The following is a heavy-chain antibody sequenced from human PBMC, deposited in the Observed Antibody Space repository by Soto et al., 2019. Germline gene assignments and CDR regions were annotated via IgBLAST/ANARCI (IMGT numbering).Heavy chain of an antibody. Sequence: GGSLRLSCAASGFTFSSFGMHWVRQAPGKGLEWVALLSYDGSKEYYADSVKGRFSVSRDNSKNTLYLQMNSLRVEDAAVYFCAKRLLRGTTLSVLDYWGRGTLVTVSS. V-gene: IGHV3-30*18. CDR2: LSYDGSKE. J-gene: IGHJ4*02. D-gene: IGHD4-17*01. CDR1: GFTFSSFG. CDR3: AKRLLRGTTLSVLDY.